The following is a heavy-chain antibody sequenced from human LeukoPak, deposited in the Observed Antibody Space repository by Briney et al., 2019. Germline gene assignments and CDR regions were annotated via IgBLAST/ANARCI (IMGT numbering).Heavy chain of an antibody. D-gene: IGHD6-13*01. CDR2: IRSSYT. J-gene: IGHJ4*02. CDR3: ARLHSSTLDY. CDR1: GFTFSDYY. V-gene: IGHV3-11*03. Sequence: KPGGSLRLSCAASGFTFSDYYMSWIRQAPGKGLEWVSYIRSSYTNYADSVKGRFTISRDIAKNSLYLQMNSLRAEDTAVYYCARLHSSTLDYWGQGTLVTVPS.